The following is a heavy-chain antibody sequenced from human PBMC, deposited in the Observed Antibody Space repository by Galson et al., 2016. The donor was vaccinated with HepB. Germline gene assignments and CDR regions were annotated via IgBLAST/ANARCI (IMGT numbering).Heavy chain of an antibody. CDR2: LSASGGAT. CDR3: AKGRTGTSGPVEY. CDR1: GFTFSKYA. D-gene: IGHD1-1*01. J-gene: IGHJ4*02. V-gene: IGHV3-23*01. Sequence: SLRLSCAASGFTFSKYAMTWVRQAPGKGLEWVSTLSASGGATCYSDSVKGRFTISRDNSKNTLYLQMNSLRDEDTAVYYCAKGRTGTSGPVEYWGQGTLVTVSS.